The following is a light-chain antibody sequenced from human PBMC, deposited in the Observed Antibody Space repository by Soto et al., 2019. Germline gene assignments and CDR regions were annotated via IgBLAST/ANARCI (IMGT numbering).Light chain of an antibody. V-gene: IGLV3-21*02. CDR3: QVWDGSSAHVV. Sequence: SYELTQPPSVSVAPGQTARITCGGNNIGSQVVHWYQQEPGLAPVLVVYADGDRPSGIPERFSGSKSGDTDTLTVTGVEAGDEADYVCQVWDGSSAHVVFGGGTKLTVL. J-gene: IGLJ2*01. CDR2: ADG. CDR1: NIGSQV.